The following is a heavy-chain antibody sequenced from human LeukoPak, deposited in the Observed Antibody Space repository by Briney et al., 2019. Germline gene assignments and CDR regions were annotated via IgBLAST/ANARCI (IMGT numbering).Heavy chain of an antibody. D-gene: IGHD2-15*01. CDR3: AAEGQWSLVHYFNS. V-gene: IGHV1-24*01. Sequence: ASVKVSCKVSGNTLTDLSIHWVRQAPGKGLDWMGGFDPEDAEIIYAEKFQDRVTMTEDPSTDTTYLELSSLRSEDTAVYFCAAEGQWSLVHYFNSWGQGTLVTVSS. J-gene: IGHJ4*02. CDR2: FDPEDAEI. CDR1: GNTLTDLS.